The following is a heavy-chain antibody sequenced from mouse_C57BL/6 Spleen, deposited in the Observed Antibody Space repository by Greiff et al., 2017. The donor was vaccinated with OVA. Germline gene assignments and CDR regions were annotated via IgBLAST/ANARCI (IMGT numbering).Heavy chain of an antibody. CDR3: ARASKGYFDY. D-gene: IGHD2-10*02. V-gene: IGHV1-66*01. CDR2: IYPGSGNT. J-gene: IGHJ2*01. Sequence: VQLQQSGPELVKPGASVKISCKASGYSFTSYYIHWVKQRPGQGLEWIGWIYPGSGNTKYNEKFKGKATLTADTSSSTAYMQLSSLTSEDSAVYYCARASKGYFDYWGQGTTLTVSS. CDR1: GYSFTSYY.